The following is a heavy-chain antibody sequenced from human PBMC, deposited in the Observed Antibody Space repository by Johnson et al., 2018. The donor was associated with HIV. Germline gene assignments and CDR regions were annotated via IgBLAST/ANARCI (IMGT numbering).Heavy chain of an antibody. D-gene: IGHD6-19*01. CDR1: GFTFSSYG. CDR2: ISYDGSNK. Sequence: QVQLVESGGGVVQPGRSLRLSCAISGFTFSSYGMHWVRQAPGKGLEWVAVISYDGSNKYYAASVKGRFTISRDNSKNTLYLQMNSLRAEDTAVYYCARVQWLILDAFDIWGQGTMVTVSS. J-gene: IGHJ3*02. CDR3: ARVQWLILDAFDI. V-gene: IGHV3-30*03.